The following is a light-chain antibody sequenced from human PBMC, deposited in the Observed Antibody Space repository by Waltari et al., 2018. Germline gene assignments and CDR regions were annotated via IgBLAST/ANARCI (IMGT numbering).Light chain of an antibody. V-gene: IGLV2-14*03. CDR1: SRDVGGYDY. J-gene: IGLJ2*01. Sequence: HSALTQPASVSGSPGKSITISCTGTSRDVGGYDYFSWYQQHPSKVPKLIIYDVNNRPSGISHRFSGSKSGNTASLTISGLQAEDEADYYCSSYAGTDNFVVFGGGTKLTVL. CDR3: SSYAGTDNFVV. CDR2: DVN.